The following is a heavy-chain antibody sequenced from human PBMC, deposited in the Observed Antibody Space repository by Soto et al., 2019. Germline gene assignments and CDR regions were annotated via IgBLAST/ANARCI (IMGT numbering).Heavy chain of an antibody. Sequence: QVQLVQSGAEVKKPGASVKVSCKASGYTFTSYGISWVRQAPGQGLEWLGWISAYNCNTKYAQKLQGRVTMTTDTSTSTGYMELRSLRSDDTAVYYCARDAAIGMNDYWGQGTLVTVSS. CDR3: ARDAAIGMNDY. V-gene: IGHV1-18*01. D-gene: IGHD1-20*01. J-gene: IGHJ4*02. CDR2: ISAYNCNT. CDR1: GYTFTSYG.